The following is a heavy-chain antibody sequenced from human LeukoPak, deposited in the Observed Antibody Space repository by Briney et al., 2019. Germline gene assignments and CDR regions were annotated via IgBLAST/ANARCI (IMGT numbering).Heavy chain of an antibody. CDR3: AKSESYRFDY. V-gene: IGHV3-48*02. CDR1: GFTFSSYS. Sequence: GGSLRLSCAASGFTFSSYSMNWVRQAPGKGREWVSFISSSSTTIYYADSVKGRFTISRDNAKNSLYLQVNSLRDEDTAVYYCAKSESYRFDYWGQGTLVTVSS. D-gene: IGHD1-26*01. J-gene: IGHJ4*02. CDR2: ISSSSTTI.